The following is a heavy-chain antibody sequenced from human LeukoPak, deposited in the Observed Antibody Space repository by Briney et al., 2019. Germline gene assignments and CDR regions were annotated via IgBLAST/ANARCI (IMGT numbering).Heavy chain of an antibody. CDR3: ARDLVYYDSSGYPDY. J-gene: IGHJ4*02. D-gene: IGHD3-22*01. CDR1: GYTFTSYG. V-gene: IGHV1-3*01. CDR2: INAGNGIT. Sequence: ASVKVSCKASGYTFTSYGISWVRQAPGQRGEWMGWINAGNGITKYSQKFQGRVTITRDTSASTAYMELSSLRSEDTAVYYCARDLVYYDSSGYPDYWGQGTLVTVSS.